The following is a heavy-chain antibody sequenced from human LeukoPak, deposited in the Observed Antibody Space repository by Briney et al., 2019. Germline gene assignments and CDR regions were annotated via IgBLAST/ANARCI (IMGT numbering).Heavy chain of an antibody. CDR3: ARARVYSGYDSDY. V-gene: IGHV3-48*01. CDR1: GFTFSSYT. CDR2: ITSSSRTI. Sequence: GGSLRLSCAASGFTFSSYTMNWVRQAPGKGLEWISYITSSSRTIYYADSVKGRFTISRDNAKNSLYLQMNSLRAEDTAVYYCARARVYSGYDSDYWGQGTLVTVSS. J-gene: IGHJ4*02. D-gene: IGHD5-12*01.